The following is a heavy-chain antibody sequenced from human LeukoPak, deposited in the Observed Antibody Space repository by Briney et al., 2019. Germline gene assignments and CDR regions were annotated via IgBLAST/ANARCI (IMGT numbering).Heavy chain of an antibody. CDR1: GGSISSYY. J-gene: IGHJ6*03. CDR3: ARHLRYCSGGSCYRESYMDV. V-gene: IGHV4-59*08. D-gene: IGHD2-15*01. Sequence: PSETLSLTCTVSGGSISSYYWSWIRQPPGKGLEWIGYIYYSGSTNYNPYIKSRVTISVDKAKNKFSLKLSSVTAADTAVYYCARHLRYCSGGSCYRESYMDVWGKGTTVTVSS. CDR2: IYYSGST.